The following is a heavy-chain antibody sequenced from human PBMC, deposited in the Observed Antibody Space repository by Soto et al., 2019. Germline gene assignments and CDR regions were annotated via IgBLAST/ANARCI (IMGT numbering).Heavy chain of an antibody. V-gene: IGHV3-30*07. CDR3: ASPKIAFYNWFDP. D-gene: IGHD3-3*02. J-gene: IGHJ5*02. Sequence: DSVKGRFTISRDKSKNTLFLQMHSLRAADTAVYYCASPKIAFYNWFDPWGQGTLVTVSS.